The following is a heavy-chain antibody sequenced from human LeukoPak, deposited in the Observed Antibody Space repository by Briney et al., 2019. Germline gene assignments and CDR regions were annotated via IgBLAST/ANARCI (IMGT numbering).Heavy chain of an antibody. V-gene: IGHV1-3*01. J-gene: IGHJ3*02. D-gene: IGHD3-9*01. Sequence: ASVKVSCKASGYTFTSYAMHWVRQAPGQRLEWMGWINAGNGNTKYSQKFQGRVTITRDTSASTAYMELSSLRSEDTAVYYCARVGYDILTGPPGAFDIWGQGTMVTVSS. CDR3: ARVGYDILTGPPGAFDI. CDR2: INAGNGNT. CDR1: GYTFTSYA.